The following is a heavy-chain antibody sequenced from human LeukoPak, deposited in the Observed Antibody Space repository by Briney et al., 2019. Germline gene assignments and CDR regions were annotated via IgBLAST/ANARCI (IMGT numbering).Heavy chain of an antibody. CDR1: GDSLSTYY. D-gene: IGHD5-12*01. Sequence: SDTLSLTCTVSGDSLSTYYWSWIRQPAGKGLEWIGRIYSSGSTNYNPSLKSRVTMSVDTSKNQFSLRLSSVTAADTAVYYCARCSGNGYDYSWLDPWGQGTLVTVSS. V-gene: IGHV4-4*07. J-gene: IGHJ5*02. CDR3: ARCSGNGYDYSWLDP. CDR2: IYSSGST.